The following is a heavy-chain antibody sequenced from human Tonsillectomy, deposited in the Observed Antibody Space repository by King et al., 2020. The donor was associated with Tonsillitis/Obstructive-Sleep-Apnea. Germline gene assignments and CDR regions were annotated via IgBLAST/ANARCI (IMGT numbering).Heavy chain of an antibody. V-gene: IGHV2-5*02. J-gene: IGHJ5*02. CDR3: AHRVTYYDILTGSNWFDP. CDR1: GFSLSTSGVG. D-gene: IGHD3-9*01. Sequence: TLKESGPTLVKPTQTLTLTCTFSGFSLSTSGVGVGWIRQPPGKSLEWLALIYCDDDKRYSPSLKSRLTIPKDTSKNQVVLTMTNMDPVDTATYYFAHRVTYYDILTGSNWFDPWGQGTLVTVSS. CDR2: IYCDDDK.